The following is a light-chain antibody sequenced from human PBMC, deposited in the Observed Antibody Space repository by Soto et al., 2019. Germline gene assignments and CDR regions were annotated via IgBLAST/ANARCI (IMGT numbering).Light chain of an antibody. V-gene: IGKV3-15*01. CDR1: RSVSSN. J-gene: IGKJ1*01. Sequence: EIVMTQSPATLSVSPGERATLSCRASRSVSSNLAWYQQKPGQAPRLLIYGASTRATGIPARFSGSGSGTEFTLTISSLQSEDFAVYYCQHYNVWPPWTFGQGTKVDIK. CDR3: QHYNVWPPWT. CDR2: GAS.